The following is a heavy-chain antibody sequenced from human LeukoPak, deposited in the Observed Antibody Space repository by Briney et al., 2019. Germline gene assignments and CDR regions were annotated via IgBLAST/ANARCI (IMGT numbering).Heavy chain of an antibody. CDR1: GFTFDNYG. J-gene: IGHJ5*02. CDR3: TRVSCSSTSCYMANWFDP. CDR2: INWNGGST. D-gene: IGHD2-2*02. V-gene: IGHV3-20*01. Sequence: GGSLRLSCAVSGFTFDNYGMSWVRQAPGKGLEWVSGINWNGGSTGYADSVKGRFTISRDNAKNSLYLQMNSLRVEDTALYHCTRVSCSSTSCYMANWFDPWGQGTLVTVSS.